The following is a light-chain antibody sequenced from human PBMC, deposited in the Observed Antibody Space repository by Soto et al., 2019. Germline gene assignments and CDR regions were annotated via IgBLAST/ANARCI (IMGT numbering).Light chain of an antibody. CDR3: QQYNSYSPRT. CDR2: KAS. Sequence: DIQMTQSPSTLSASVGDRVTITCRASQSISSWLAWYQQKPGKAPKLLIYKASSLESGVPSRFSGSGPGTEFTLTISSLQPDDFATYYCQQYNSYSPRTFGQGTKVDIK. J-gene: IGKJ1*01. CDR1: QSISSW. V-gene: IGKV1-5*03.